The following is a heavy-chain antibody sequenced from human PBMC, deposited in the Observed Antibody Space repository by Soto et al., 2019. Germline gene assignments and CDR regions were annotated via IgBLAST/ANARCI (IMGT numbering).Heavy chain of an antibody. CDR3: ARDLELELPGGWFDP. J-gene: IGHJ5*02. Sequence: GGSLRLSCAASGFTFSSYGMHWVRQAPGKGLEWVAVIWYDGSNKYYADSVKGRFTISRDNSKNTLYLQMNSLRAEDTAVYYCARDLELELPGGWFDPWGQGTLVTVSS. V-gene: IGHV3-33*01. CDR2: IWYDGSNK. CDR1: GFTFSSYG. D-gene: IGHD1-7*01.